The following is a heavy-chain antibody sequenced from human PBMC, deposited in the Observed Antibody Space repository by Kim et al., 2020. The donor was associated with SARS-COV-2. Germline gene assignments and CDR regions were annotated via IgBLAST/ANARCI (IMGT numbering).Heavy chain of an antibody. CDR3: ARTRVEMATIVVYYYGMDV. Sequence: SGPTLVNPTQTLTLTCTFSGFSLSTSGMCVSWIRQPPGKALEWLALSDWDDDKYYSTSLKTRLTISKDTSKNQVVLTMTNMDPVDTATYYCARTRVEMATIVVYYYGMDVWGQGTTVTVSS. CDR1: GFSLSTSGMC. J-gene: IGHJ6*02. D-gene: IGHD5-12*01. CDR2: SDWDDDK. V-gene: IGHV2-70*01.